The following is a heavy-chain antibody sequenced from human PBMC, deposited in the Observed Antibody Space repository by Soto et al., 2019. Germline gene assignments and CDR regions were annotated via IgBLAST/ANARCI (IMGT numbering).Heavy chain of an antibody. CDR3: VRDGSKSLRDWFDP. V-gene: IGHV4-4*07. Sequence: SETLSLTCHVSGGSISKFYWAWIRKTAGNGLEWMGRVYATGTTDYNPSLRSRVAMSVDISKKTFSLRLRSVTGADSGVYYCVRDGSKSLRDWFDPWGQGILVTVSS. CDR2: VYATGTT. J-gene: IGHJ5*02. CDR1: GGSISKFY.